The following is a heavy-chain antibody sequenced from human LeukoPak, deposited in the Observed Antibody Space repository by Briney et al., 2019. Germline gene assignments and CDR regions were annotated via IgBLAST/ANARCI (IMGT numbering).Heavy chain of an antibody. CDR1: GYTFTGYY. J-gene: IGHJ4*02. D-gene: IGHD2-2*01. CDR2: ISIYNGNT. Sequence: GASVKVSCKASGYTFTGYYMHWVRQAPGQGLEWMGLISIYNGNTNYAQKLQGRVTMTTDTSTSTAYMELRSLRSDDTAVYYCARATRYCSSTRCFASDYWGQGTLVTVSS. CDR3: ARATRYCSSTRCFASDY. V-gene: IGHV1-18*04.